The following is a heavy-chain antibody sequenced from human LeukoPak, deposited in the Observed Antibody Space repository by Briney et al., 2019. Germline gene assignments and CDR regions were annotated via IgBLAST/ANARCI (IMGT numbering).Heavy chain of an antibody. D-gene: IGHD3-22*01. CDR3: ATGNYYDSRGYYTFGH. V-gene: IGHV3-74*01. Sequence: PGGSLRLSCAASGFTVSNNYMNWVRQAPGKGLVWVSRINGDGSTTSYADSVKGGFTISRDNAKNTLYLQMSSLRAEDTAVYYCATGNYYDSRGYYTFGHWGQGTLVTVSS. CDR2: INGDGSTT. CDR1: GFTVSNNY. J-gene: IGHJ4*02.